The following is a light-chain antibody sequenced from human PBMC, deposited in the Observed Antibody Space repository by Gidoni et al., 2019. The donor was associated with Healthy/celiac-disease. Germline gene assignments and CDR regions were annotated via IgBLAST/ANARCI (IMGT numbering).Light chain of an antibody. V-gene: IGKV3-20*01. CDR2: GAS. J-gene: IGKJ1*01. CDR3: QQYGSSPRT. CDR1: QSVSISY. Sequence: EIVLTQSPGTLSLSPGKRATLSCRASQSVSISYLAWYQQKPGQAPRLLIYGASSRATDIPDRFSGSRSGTDFTLTISRLEPADFAVYYCQQYGSSPRTFGQGTKVEIK.